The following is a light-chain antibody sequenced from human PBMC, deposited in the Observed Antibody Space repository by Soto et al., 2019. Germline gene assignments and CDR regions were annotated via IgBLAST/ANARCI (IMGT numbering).Light chain of an antibody. CDR2: RNN. Sequence: QSVLTQPPSASGTPGQRVTISCSGSSSNFGSNYVYWYQQLPETAPKLLIYRNNQRPSGVPDRFSGSKSGTSASLAISGLRSEDEADYYCAAWDDTLSGFYVFGTGTKVTVL. CDR3: AAWDDTLSGFYV. CDR1: SSNFGSNY. J-gene: IGLJ1*01. V-gene: IGLV1-47*01.